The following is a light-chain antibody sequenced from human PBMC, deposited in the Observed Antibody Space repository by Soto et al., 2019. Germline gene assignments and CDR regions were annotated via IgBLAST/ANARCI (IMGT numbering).Light chain of an antibody. CDR1: SSDVGGYNY. CDR2: DVS. J-gene: IGLJ1*01. V-gene: IGLV2-14*01. Sequence: QSALTQPASVSGSPGQSITISCTGTSSDVGGYNYVSWYQQPPGKAPKLMIYDVSNRPSGVSHRFSGSKSGNTACLTISGIQAEDEADYYCSSYTISSTLYVFGTVIKLTVL. CDR3: SSYTISSTLYV.